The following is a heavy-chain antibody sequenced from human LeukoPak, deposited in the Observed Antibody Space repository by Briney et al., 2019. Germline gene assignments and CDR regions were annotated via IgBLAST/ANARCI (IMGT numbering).Heavy chain of an antibody. CDR1: GYTFTGYY. CDR3: ARLVSTSLFLPRALGWFDP. V-gene: IGHV1-2*02. Sequence: ASVKVSCKASGYTFTGYYMHWMRQAPGQGLEWMGCINPNSGGTNYAQKFQGRVTMTRDTSISTAYMELSRLRSDDTVVYYCARLVSTSLFLPRALGWFDPWGQGTLVTVSS. J-gene: IGHJ5*02. CDR2: INPNSGGT. D-gene: IGHD2-2*01.